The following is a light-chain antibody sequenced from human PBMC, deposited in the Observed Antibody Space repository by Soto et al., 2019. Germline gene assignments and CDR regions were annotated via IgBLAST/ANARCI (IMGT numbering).Light chain of an antibody. J-gene: IGKJ1*01. CDR3: QQYNSYST. CDR1: QSVSSW. Sequence: DIQMTQSPSTLSASVGDRVTITCRASQSVSSWLAWYQQKPGKAPNLLIYDASSLQSRVPSRFSGSGSDTEFTLTIHSLHPDDFATYYCQQYNSYSTFGQGTKVEIK. CDR2: DAS. V-gene: IGKV1-5*01.